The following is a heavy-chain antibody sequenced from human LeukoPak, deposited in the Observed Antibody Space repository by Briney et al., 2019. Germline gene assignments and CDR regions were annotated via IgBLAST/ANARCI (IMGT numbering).Heavy chain of an antibody. CDR1: GFTFSSYG. Sequence: PGTSLRLSCAASGFTFSSYGMNWVRQAPGKGLEWVAVIWDDGSKKYYADSVEGRFTISRDNSKNTLYLQMNSLRGEDTAVYYCASRIGYWGQGTLVIVSS. V-gene: IGHV3-33*01. CDR2: IWDDGSKK. CDR3: ASRIGY. D-gene: IGHD3-10*01. J-gene: IGHJ4*02.